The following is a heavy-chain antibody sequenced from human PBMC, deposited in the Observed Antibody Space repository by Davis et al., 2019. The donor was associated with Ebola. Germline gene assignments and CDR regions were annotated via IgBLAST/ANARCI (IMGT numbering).Heavy chain of an antibody. CDR3: ARSYSSSASGDYYYYYGMDV. CDR1: GYSFTSYW. V-gene: IGHV5-51*01. J-gene: IGHJ6*02. D-gene: IGHD6-6*01. Sequence: GESLKISCKGSGYSFTSYWIGWVRQMPGKGLEWMGIIYPGDSDTRYSPSFQGQVTISADKSISTAYLQWSNLKASDTAMYYCARSYSSSASGDYYYYYGMDVWGQGTTVTVSS. CDR2: IYPGDSDT.